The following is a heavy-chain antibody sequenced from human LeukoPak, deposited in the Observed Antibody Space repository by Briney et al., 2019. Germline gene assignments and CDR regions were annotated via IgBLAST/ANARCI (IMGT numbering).Heavy chain of an antibody. CDR1: GGSFSGYY. J-gene: IGHJ4*02. CDR2: INHSGST. CDR3: ARGRRSNNMIVVVISPLFDY. D-gene: IGHD3-22*01. Sequence: SETLSLTCAVYGGSFSGYYWSWIRQPPGKGLEWIGEINHSGSTNYNPSLKSRVTISVDTPKNQFSLKLSSVTAADTAVYYCARGRRSNNMIVVVISPLFDYWGQGTLVTVSS. V-gene: IGHV4-34*01.